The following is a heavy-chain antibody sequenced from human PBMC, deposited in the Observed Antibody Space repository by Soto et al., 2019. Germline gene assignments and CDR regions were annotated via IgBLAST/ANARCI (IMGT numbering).Heavy chain of an antibody. D-gene: IGHD2-15*01. CDR3: APYLRTPLALRLTHVHYGFGV. J-gene: IGHJ6*01. Sequence: ASVKVSCKASGYTSTSYCISWVRQAPGQGLEWMGWISAYNGNTNYAQKLQGRVTMTTDTSTSTAYMELRSLRSDDTAVYYCAPYLRTPLALRLTHVHYGFGVWGQGTTGHLPL. CDR1: GYTSTSYC. V-gene: IGHV1-18*01. CDR2: ISAYNGNT.